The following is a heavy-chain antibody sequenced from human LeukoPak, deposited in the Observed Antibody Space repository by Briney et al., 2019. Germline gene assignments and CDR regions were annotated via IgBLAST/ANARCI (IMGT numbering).Heavy chain of an antibody. CDR1: GYTFTGYY. J-gene: IGHJ6*03. CDR2: INPNSGGT. Sequence: ASVKVSCKASGYTFTGYYMHWVRQAPGQGLEWMGWINPNSGGTNYAQKFQGRVTMTRDTSISTAYMELSRLRSDDTAVYYCARTGYCSGGSCYHYYFYYMDVWGKGTTVTVSS. CDR3: ARTGYCSGGSCYHYYFYYMDV. D-gene: IGHD2-15*01. V-gene: IGHV1-2*02.